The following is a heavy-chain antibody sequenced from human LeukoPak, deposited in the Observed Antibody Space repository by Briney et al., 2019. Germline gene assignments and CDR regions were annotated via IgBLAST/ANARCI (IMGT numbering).Heavy chain of an antibody. J-gene: IGHJ1*01. D-gene: IGHD1-1*01. CDR3: ARDTSRYGSEYFQH. Sequence: GSLRLSCAASGFTFSSYWMSWVRQAPGKGLEWVANIKEDGSEKDYVDSVKGRFTISRDNAKNSLYLQMNSLRAEDTAVYYCARDTSRYGSEYFQHWGQGTLVTVSS. CDR1: GFTFSSYW. CDR2: IKEDGSEK. V-gene: IGHV3-7*01.